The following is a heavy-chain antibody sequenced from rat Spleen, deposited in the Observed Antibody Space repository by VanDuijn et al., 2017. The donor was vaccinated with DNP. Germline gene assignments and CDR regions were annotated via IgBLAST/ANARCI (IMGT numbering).Heavy chain of an antibody. CDR1: GFTFSNYG. CDR2: ISYDGSST. V-gene: IGHV5-29*01. CDR3: ARIDGGFAY. Sequence: EVQLVESGGGLVQPGRSMKLSCAASGFTFSNYGMAWVRQAPTKGLEWVATISYDGSSTYYRDSVKGRFTISRDNAKSTLYLQMASLKSEDTATYYCARIDGGFAYWGQGTLVTVSS. J-gene: IGHJ3*01. D-gene: IGHD4-1*01.